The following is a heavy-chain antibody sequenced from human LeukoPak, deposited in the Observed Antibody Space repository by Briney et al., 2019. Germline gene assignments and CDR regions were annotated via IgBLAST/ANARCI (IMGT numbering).Heavy chain of an antibody. CDR3: AKGDSYGGYIGHDF. D-gene: IGHD5-12*01. Sequence: GGSLRLSCAASGFTFSSYAMSWVRQAPGKGLEWVSAISGSGGSTYYADSVKGRFTISRDNSKNTLYLQMSSLRAEDTAVYYCAKGDSYGGYIGHDFWGQGTLVTVSS. CDR2: ISGSGGST. CDR1: GFTFSSYA. V-gene: IGHV3-23*01. J-gene: IGHJ4*02.